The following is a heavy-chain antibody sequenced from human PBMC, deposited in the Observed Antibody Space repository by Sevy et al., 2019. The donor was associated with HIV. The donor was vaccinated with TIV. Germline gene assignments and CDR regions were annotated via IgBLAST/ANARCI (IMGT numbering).Heavy chain of an antibody. J-gene: IGHJ6*02. D-gene: IGHD5-12*01. CDR3: ARGGPEGYYYYGLDV. CDR2: IGYAGEL. Sequence: GGSLRLSCAASGFTFSKYDMHWVRQVSGKSLEWVSGIGYAGELYFLDSVKGRFTISRENAKNSLYLEMNSLRAGDTALYYCARGGPEGYYYYGLDVWGQGTTVTVSS. V-gene: IGHV3-13*01. CDR1: GFTFSKYD.